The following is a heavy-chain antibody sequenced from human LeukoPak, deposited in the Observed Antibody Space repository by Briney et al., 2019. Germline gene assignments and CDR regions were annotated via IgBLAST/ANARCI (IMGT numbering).Heavy chain of an antibody. Sequence: PGGSLRLSCAASGFTVSSNYMSWVRQAPGKGLEWVSVIYSGGSTYYADSVKGRFTISRDNSKNTLYLQMNSLRAEDTAVYYCAREVQRYYYYMDVWGKGTTVTVSS. D-gene: IGHD6-25*01. CDR2: IYSGGST. V-gene: IGHV3-66*02. CDR3: AREVQRYYYYMDV. CDR1: GFTVSSNY. J-gene: IGHJ6*03.